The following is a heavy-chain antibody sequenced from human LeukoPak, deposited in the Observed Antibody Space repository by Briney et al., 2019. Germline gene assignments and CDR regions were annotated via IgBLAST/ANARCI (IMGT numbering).Heavy chain of an antibody. J-gene: IGHJ4*02. D-gene: IGHD2-15*01. CDR2: IRYDGSNK. Sequence: GGSLRPSCAASGFTFSTYGMHWVRQAPGKGLEWVAFIRYDGSNKYYADSVKGRFTISRDNSKNTMYLQMNSLRPEDTAVYYCAKSAYCSGGTCYSKTFDDWGQGTLVTVSS. V-gene: IGHV3-30*02. CDR1: GFTFSTYG. CDR3: AKSAYCSGGTCYSKTFDD.